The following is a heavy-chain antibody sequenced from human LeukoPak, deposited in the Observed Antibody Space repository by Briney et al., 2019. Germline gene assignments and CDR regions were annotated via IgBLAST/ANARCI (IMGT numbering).Heavy chain of an antibody. D-gene: IGHD5-12*01. J-gene: IGHJ4*02. CDR2: FSSGADARA. CDR1: GFTFNNHA. CDR3: ERDAWGWLLDF. Sequence: PGGSLRLSCIASGFTFNNHAMSWVRQAPGKGLEWVSGFSSGADARAHYADSVKGRFSISRENSKNTLHLQLNSLRAEDSAIYYCERDAWGWLLDFWGQGTLVTVSS. V-gene: IGHV3-23*01.